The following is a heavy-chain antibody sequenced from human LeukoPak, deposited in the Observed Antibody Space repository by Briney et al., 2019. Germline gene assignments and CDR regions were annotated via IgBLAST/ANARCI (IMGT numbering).Heavy chain of an antibody. J-gene: IGHJ4*02. Sequence: SETLSLTCTVSGGSVSSGNYYWSWIRQPAGKGLEYIGRLYTSGSTNYNPSLKSRVTMSIDTSRNQFSLELTSVTAADTAVYYCARMGVLSYDSGAYFDYWGQGTLVTVSS. V-gene: IGHV4-61*02. CDR2: LYTSGST. D-gene: IGHD3-10*01. CDR1: GGSVSSGNYY. CDR3: ARMGVLSYDSGAYFDY.